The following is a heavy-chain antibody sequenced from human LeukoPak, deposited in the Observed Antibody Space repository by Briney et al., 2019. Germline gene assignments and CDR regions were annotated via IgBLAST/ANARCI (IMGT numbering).Heavy chain of an antibody. CDR1: GYTFTSCD. J-gene: IGHJ6*03. Sequence: GASVKVSCKASGYTFTSCDINWVRQATGQGLEWMGWMNPNSGNTGYAQKFQGRVTMTRNTSISTAYMELSSLRSEDTAVYYCARGRRDRGLVAAAGTAYYYYYYMDVWGKGTTVTVSS. CDR3: ARGRRDRGLVAAAGTAYYYYYYMDV. D-gene: IGHD6-13*01. CDR2: MNPNSGNT. V-gene: IGHV1-8*01.